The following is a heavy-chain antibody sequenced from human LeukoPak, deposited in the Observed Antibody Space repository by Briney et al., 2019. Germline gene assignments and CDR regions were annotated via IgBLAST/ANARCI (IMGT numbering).Heavy chain of an antibody. Sequence: GGSLRLSCAASGNYWMHWVRQAPGKGLVWVSHINCDGSWTSYADSVKGRFTISKDNAKNTVYLQMNSLRAEDTAVYYCVSFYETYWGRGTLVTVSS. V-gene: IGHV3-74*01. J-gene: IGHJ4*02. CDR1: GNYW. D-gene: IGHD2/OR15-2a*01. CDR2: INCDGSWT. CDR3: VSFYETY.